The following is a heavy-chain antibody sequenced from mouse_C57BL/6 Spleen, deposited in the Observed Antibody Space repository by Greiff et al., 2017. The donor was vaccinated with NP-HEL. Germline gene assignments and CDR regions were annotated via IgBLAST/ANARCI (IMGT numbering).Heavy chain of an antibody. D-gene: IGHD1-1*02. CDR1: VYTFTSYG. J-gene: IGHJ3*01. V-gene: IGHV1-81*01. CDR3: AREEGVVTARFAY. Sequence: LEESGAELARPRASVKLSCKASVYTFTSYGISWVKQRTGQGLEWIGEIYPRSGNTYYNEKFKGKATLTADKSTSTAYMELRSLTSEDSAVYFCAREEGVVTARFAYWCDVTLVTVSA. CDR2: IYPRSGNT.